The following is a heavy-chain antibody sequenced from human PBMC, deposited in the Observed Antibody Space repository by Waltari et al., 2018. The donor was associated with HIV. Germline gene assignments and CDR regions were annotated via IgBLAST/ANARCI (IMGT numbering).Heavy chain of an antibody. CDR1: AGTFSSYT. J-gene: IGHJ4*02. CDR2: SNPIPGIA. CDR3: ARDGIPCGSGDY. D-gene: IGHD5-12*01. Sequence: QVQVVQSGAEVQKPGSSVKVSCQSSAGTFSSYTSRWGRQASGQGLDGMGRSNPIPGIANYAQKFQGRDTITADKSTSTAYMELSSLRSEDTAVYYCARDGIPCGSGDYWGQGTLVTVSS. V-gene: IGHV1-69*08.